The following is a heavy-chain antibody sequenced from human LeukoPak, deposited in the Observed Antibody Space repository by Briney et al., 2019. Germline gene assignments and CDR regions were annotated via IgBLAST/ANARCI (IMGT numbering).Heavy chain of an antibody. CDR2: IYYSGST. Sequence: SETLSLTCTVSDYSISSGYGYYWGWIRQPPGKGLEWIGSIYYSGSTYYNPSLKSRVTISVDTSKNQFSLKLSSVTAADTAVYYCAREGVAAAGTWFDPWGQGTLVTVSS. D-gene: IGHD6-13*01. CDR1: DYSISSGYGYY. CDR3: AREGVAAAGTWFDP. V-gene: IGHV4-39*07. J-gene: IGHJ5*02.